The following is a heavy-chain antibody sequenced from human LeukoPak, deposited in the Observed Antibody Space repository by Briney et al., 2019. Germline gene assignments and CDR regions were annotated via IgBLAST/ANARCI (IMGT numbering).Heavy chain of an antibody. CDR1: GGTFSSYA. Sequence: GASVKVSCKASGGTFSSYAISWVRQAPGQGLEWMGWIGGYNGKTKYVEKLQGRATMTTDTSTSTAYMELRSLRSDDTAVYYCARDRWSGATGDYHYYYGMDVWGQGTTVIVSS. CDR3: ARDRWSGATGDYHYYYGMDV. D-gene: IGHD1-26*01. V-gene: IGHV1-18*01. CDR2: IGGYNGKT. J-gene: IGHJ6*02.